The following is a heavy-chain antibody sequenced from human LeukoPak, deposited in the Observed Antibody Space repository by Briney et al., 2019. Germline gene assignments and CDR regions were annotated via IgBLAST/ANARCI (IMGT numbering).Heavy chain of an antibody. V-gene: IGHV4-4*07. CDR3: ARDGADVYGRAFDY. J-gene: IGHJ4*02. CDR2: IHASGTT. D-gene: IGHD3-10*01. Sequence: IPSETLSLTCNVSGGSISSYFWTWIRQPAGKGLEWIGRIHASGTTNYNSSLKSRVSMSVDTSKNQFSLKLTSVTAADTAVYFCARDGADVYGRAFDYWGQGTLVSVSS. CDR1: GGSISSYF.